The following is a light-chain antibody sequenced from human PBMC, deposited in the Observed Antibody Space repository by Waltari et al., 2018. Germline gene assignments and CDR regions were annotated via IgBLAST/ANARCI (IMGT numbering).Light chain of an antibody. CDR1: SGHSSYA. J-gene: IGLJ2*01. V-gene: IGLV4-69*01. Sequence: QLVLTQSPSASASLGASVKLTCTLSSGHSSYAIEWHQQQPEKGPRYLMKLNSDGSHSKGDGIPDRFSGSSSGAARYLTISSLQSEDEADYYCQTWGTGTVVFGGGTKLTVL. CDR3: QTWGTGTVV. CDR2: LNSDGSH.